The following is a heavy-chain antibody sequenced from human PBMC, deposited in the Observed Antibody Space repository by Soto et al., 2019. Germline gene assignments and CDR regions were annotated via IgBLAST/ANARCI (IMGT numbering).Heavy chain of an antibody. CDR2: ISAYNGNT. J-gene: IGHJ6*02. CDR3: ARDWDYSSRWYYYYYGIDV. CDR1: GYTFTSYG. V-gene: IGHV1-18*01. D-gene: IGHD6-13*01. Sequence: ASVKVSCKASGYTFTSYGISWARQAPGQGLEWMGWISAYNGNTNYAQKLQGRVTMTTDTSTSTAYMELRSLRSDDTAAYYCARDWDYSSRWYYYYYGIDVWGQGPTVTVYS.